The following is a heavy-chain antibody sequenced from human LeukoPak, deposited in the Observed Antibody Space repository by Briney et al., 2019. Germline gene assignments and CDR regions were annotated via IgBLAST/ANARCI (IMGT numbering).Heavy chain of an antibody. D-gene: IGHD3-9*01. V-gene: IGHV3-23*01. CDR2: IGFGDDSA. CDR1: GFTFNNYA. CDR3: AKDPTSVGGRHDWLLDS. Sequence: GGSLRLSCAASGFTFNNYAMSWVRQAPGKGLEWVSTIGFGDDSAYYADSVKGRFTISRDNSKNTLYLQMNYLRAEDRAVYYCAKDPTSVGGRHDWLLDSWGQGTLVTVSS. J-gene: IGHJ5*02.